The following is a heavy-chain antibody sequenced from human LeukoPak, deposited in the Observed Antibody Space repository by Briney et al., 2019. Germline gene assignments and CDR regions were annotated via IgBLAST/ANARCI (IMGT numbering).Heavy chain of an antibody. CDR3: AVSFMVRGVIDY. CDR2: ISSSSDHV. V-gene: IGHV3-21*01. Sequence: GGSLRLSCVGSGFLFSSYSINWVRQAPGKGLEWVSSISSSSDHVYYADSVKGRFTISRDNAKNSLYLQMNSLRAEDTAVYYCAVSFMVRGVIDYWGQGTLVTVSS. CDR1: GFLFSSYS. D-gene: IGHD3-10*01. J-gene: IGHJ4*02.